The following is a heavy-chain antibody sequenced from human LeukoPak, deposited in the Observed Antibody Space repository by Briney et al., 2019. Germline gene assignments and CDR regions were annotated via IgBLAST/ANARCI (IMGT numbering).Heavy chain of an antibody. CDR3: ARETTTSGSSFDY. V-gene: IGHV4-34*01. CDR1: GGSFSGYY. Sequence: SETLSLTCAVYGGSFSGYYWSWIRQPPGKGLEWIGEINHSGSTNYNPSLKSRVTISVDTSKNQFSLKLSSVTPEDTAVYYCARETTTSGSSFDYWGQGTLVTVSS. J-gene: IGHJ4*02. D-gene: IGHD6-19*01. CDR2: INHSGST.